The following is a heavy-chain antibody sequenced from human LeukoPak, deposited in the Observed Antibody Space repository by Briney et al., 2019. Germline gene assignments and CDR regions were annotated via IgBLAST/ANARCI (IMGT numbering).Heavy chain of an antibody. CDR2: INHSGST. J-gene: IGHJ4*02. Sequence: SETLSLTCAVYGGSFSGYFWSWIRQPPGKGLEWIGEINHSGSTNYNPSLKSRVTISVDTSKNQFSLKLSSVTAADTAVYYCARVGLDYWGQGTLVTVSS. CDR1: GGSFSGYF. CDR3: ARVGLDY. V-gene: IGHV4-34*01.